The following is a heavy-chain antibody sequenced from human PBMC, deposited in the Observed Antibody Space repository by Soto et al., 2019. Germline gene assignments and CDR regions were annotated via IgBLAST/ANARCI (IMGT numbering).Heavy chain of an antibody. Sequence: SQTLSLTFAISGDSVSSNDATWGWIRQSPSRGLEWLGRTYYRSKWYNDYAVSVKSRITINPDTSKNQFSLQLNSVTPEDTAVYYCARRIEVAGPFDYWGQGTLVTVSS. CDR1: GDSVSSNDAT. CDR3: ARRIEVAGPFDY. J-gene: IGHJ4*02. V-gene: IGHV6-1*01. D-gene: IGHD6-19*01. CDR2: TYYRSKWYN.